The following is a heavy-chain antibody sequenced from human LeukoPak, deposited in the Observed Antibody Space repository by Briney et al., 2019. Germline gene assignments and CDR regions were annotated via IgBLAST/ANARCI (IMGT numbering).Heavy chain of an antibody. CDR3: ARHLREKDSSGWNLFDY. J-gene: IGHJ4*02. Sequence: ASVKVSCKASGYTFTSYGISWVRQAPGQGLEWMGWITAYNDNTNYAQKLQGRVTMTTDTSTSTAYMELRSLRSDDTAVYYCARHLREKDSSGWNLFDYWGQGTLVTVSS. CDR1: GYTFTSYG. CDR2: ITAYNDNT. D-gene: IGHD6-19*01. V-gene: IGHV1-18*01.